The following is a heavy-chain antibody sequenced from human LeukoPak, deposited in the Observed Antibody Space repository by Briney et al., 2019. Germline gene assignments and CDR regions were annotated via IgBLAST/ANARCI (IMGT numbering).Heavy chain of an antibody. Sequence: ASVKVSCKASGYTFTGYYMHWVRQAPGQGVEWVGWINPNSGGTNYAQKFQGWVIMTRDTSISTAYMELSRLRSDDTAVYYCATAATVAGSSLVRLPRHYYGMDVWGQGTTVTVSS. CDR3: ATAATVAGSSLVRLPRHYYGMDV. CDR1: GYTFTGYY. CDR2: INPNSGGT. J-gene: IGHJ6*02. D-gene: IGHD6-19*01. V-gene: IGHV1-2*04.